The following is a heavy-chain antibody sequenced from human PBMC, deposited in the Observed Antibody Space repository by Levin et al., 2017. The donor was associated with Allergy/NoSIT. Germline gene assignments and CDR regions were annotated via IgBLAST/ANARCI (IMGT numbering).Heavy chain of an antibody. J-gene: IGHJ4*02. D-gene: IGHD6-19*01. CDR2: IHSDGEIT. V-gene: IGHV3-74*01. CDR1: GFTFSSYW. CDR3: ARAGYSSNYYTADLDY. Sequence: GGSLRLSCAASGFTFSSYWMHWVRQAPGKGLVWVSRIHSDGEITTYADSVKGRFTISRDNAKNTLYLQMNSLGAEDTAVYYCARAGYSSNYYTADLDYWGQGTLVTVSS.